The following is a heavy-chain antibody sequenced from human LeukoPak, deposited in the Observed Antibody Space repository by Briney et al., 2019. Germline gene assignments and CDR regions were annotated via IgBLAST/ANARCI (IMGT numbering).Heavy chain of an antibody. D-gene: IGHD6-19*01. J-gene: IGHJ4*02. Sequence: GGSLRLSCAASGFTFSSYAMSWVRQAPGKGLEWVSGISGSGGSTYYADSVKGRFTISGDNSKNTLYLQMNSLRAEDTAVYFCAKDLGSGKPYYFEHWGQGTLVTVSS. CDR1: GFTFSSYA. CDR3: AKDLGSGKPYYFEH. V-gene: IGHV3-23*01. CDR2: ISGSGGST.